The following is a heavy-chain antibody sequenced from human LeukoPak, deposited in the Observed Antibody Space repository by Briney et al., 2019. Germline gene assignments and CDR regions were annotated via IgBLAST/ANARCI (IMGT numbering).Heavy chain of an antibody. J-gene: IGHJ3*02. CDR2: TIPIFGTA. V-gene: IGHV1-69*05. D-gene: IGHD2-2*01. CDR3: ARESVVPAAIRAFDI. CDR1: GGTFSSHA. Sequence: GSSVKVSCKASGGTFSSHAISWVRQAPGQGLEWMGGTIPIFGTANYAQKFQGRVTITTEESRSTAYMELSSLRSEDTAVYYCARESVVPAAIRAFDIWGQGTMVTVSS.